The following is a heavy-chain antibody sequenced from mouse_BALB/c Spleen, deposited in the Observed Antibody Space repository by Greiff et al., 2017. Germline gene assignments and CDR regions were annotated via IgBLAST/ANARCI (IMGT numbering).Heavy chain of an antibody. CDR3: ARWSLYDYDGAWFAY. CDR1: GFTFSSYA. V-gene: IGHV5-6-5*01. Sequence: EVQLVESGGGLVKPGGSLKLSCAASGFTFSSYAMSWVRQTPEKRLEWVASISSGGSTYYPDSVKGRFTISRDNARNILYLQMSSLRSEDTAMYYCARWSLYDYDGAWFAYWGQGTLVTVSA. J-gene: IGHJ3*01. CDR2: ISSGGST. D-gene: IGHD2-4*01.